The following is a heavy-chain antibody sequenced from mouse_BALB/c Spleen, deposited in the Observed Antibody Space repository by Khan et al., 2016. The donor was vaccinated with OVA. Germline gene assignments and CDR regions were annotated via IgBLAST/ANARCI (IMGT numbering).Heavy chain of an antibody. CDR3: ARSTYRYAFAY. J-gene: IGHJ3*01. Sequence: VQLKESGPSLVKPSQTLSLTCSVTGDSITSGYWSWIRKFPGNKLQYMGYMIYSGNTYYNPSLKSRISITRHTSKNQNYLQLISVTTEDTATYDCARSTYRYAFAYWGQGTLVTVSA. D-gene: IGHD2-14*01. CDR1: GDSITSGY. V-gene: IGHV3-8*02. CDR2: MIYSGNT.